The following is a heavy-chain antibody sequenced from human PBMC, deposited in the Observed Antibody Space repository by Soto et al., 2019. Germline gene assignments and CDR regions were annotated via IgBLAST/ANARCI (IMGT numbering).Heavy chain of an antibody. CDR1: GFTFGGYA. J-gene: IGHJ4*02. Sequence: PGGSLRLSCAASGFTFGGYAVSWVRQAPGKGLEWVSAISGSGGSTHYADSVKGRFTIYRDKSRNTLYLQMNSLRAEDTAIYYCAKAGRDQLLCLFDYWGQGSLVTVSS. D-gene: IGHD2-2*01. CDR3: AKAGRDQLLCLFDY. CDR2: ISGSGGST. V-gene: IGHV3-23*01.